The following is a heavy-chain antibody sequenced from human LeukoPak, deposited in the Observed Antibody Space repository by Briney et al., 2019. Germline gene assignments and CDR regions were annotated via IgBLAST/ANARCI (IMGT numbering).Heavy chain of an antibody. V-gene: IGHV4-39*01. CDR1: GGSISSSSYY. J-gene: IGHJ5*02. CDR3: ARLLDWFDP. CDR2: IYYSGST. Sequence: SETPSLTCTVSGGSISSSSYYWGWIRQPPGKGLEWIGSIYYSGSTYYNPSLKSRVTISVDTSKNQFSLKLSSVTAADTAVYYCARLLDWFDPWGQGTLVTVSS.